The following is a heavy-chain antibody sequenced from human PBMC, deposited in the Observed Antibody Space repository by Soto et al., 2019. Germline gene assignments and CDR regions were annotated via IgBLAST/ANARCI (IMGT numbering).Heavy chain of an antibody. CDR2: FHYSGST. CDR1: GGSISSNYF. V-gene: IGHV4-39*01. Sequence: QLQLQESGPGLVKPSETLSLTCTVSGGSISSNYFWGWIRQSPGKGLEWIGSFHYSGSTYFTPSLKIRITISADTSRNQFSLKLNTVTAADTAMYYCARPPTANLDAFEVWGQGKMVTVSS. J-gene: IGHJ3*01. D-gene: IGHD7-27*01. CDR3: ARPPTANLDAFEV.